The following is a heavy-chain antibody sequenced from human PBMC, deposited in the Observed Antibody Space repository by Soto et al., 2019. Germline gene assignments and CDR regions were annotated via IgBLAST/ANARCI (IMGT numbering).Heavy chain of an antibody. J-gene: IGHJ4*02. Sequence: GGSLRLSCAASGFTFSSYWMSWVRQAPGKGLEWVANIKQDGSEKYYVDSVKGRFTISRDNAKNSLYLQMNSLRAEDTAVYYGARFIDFWSADLADWGQRPLDTGSS. V-gene: IGHV3-7*01. D-gene: IGHD3-3*01. CDR1: GFTFSSYW. CDR3: ARFIDFWSADLAD. CDR2: IKQDGSEK.